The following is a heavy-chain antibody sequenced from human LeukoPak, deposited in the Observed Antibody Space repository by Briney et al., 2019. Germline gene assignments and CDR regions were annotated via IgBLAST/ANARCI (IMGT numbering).Heavy chain of an antibody. CDR1: GYTFTSYY. Sequence: ASVKVSCKASGYTFTSYYMHWVRQAPGQGLEWMGWVNPNSGNTGYAQKLQGRVTMTMDPSISTAYMELSSLRSEDTAVYYCARRSDDYDSSAYYHWGQGTLVTVSS. J-gene: IGHJ4*02. CDR3: ARRSDDYDSSAYYH. CDR2: VNPNSGNT. V-gene: IGHV1-8*02. D-gene: IGHD3-22*01.